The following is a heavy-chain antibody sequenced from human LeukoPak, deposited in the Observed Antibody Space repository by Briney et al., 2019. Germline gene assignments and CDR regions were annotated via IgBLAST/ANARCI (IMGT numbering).Heavy chain of an antibody. CDR1: GGTFSSYA. D-gene: IGHD1-26*01. V-gene: IGHV1-69*04. CDR3: ARVRWELPSPYYYYGMDV. CDR2: IIPILGIA. J-gene: IGHJ6*02. Sequence: SVKVSCKASGGTFSSYAISWVRQAPGQGLEWMGRIIPILGIANYAQKFQGRVTITADKSTSTAYMELRSLRSDDTAVYYCARVRWELPSPYYYYGMDVWGQGTTVTVSS.